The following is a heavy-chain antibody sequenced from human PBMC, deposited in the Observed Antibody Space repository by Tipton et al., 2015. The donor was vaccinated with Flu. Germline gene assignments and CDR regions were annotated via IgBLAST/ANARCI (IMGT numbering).Heavy chain of an antibody. J-gene: IGHJ6*02. V-gene: IGHV4-4*02. CDR3: AREVYYDIPLGVAYSYYGMDV. CDR2: IYHSGST. Sequence: TLSLTCAVSGDSISTYNWWSWVRQPPGKGLEWLGNIYHSGSTNYNPSLRGRVTISVDKSNNQFSLRLTSVTAADTAVYYCAREVYYDIPLGVAYSYYGMDVWGQVTTVTVSS. CDR1: GDSISTYNW. D-gene: IGHD3-9*01.